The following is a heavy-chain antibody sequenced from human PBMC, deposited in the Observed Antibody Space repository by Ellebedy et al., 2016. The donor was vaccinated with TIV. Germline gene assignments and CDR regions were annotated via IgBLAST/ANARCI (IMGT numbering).Heavy chain of an antibody. CDR3: AKGLSPYSHDAFDI. J-gene: IGHJ3*02. CDR2: ISYDGSNK. D-gene: IGHD4-11*01. CDR1: GFTFSSYG. Sequence: GESLKISXAASGFTFSSYGMHWVRQAPGKGLEWVAVISYDGSNKYYADSVKGRFTISRDNSKNTLYLQMNSLRAEDTAVYYCAKGLSPYSHDAFDIWGQGTMVTVSS. V-gene: IGHV3-30*18.